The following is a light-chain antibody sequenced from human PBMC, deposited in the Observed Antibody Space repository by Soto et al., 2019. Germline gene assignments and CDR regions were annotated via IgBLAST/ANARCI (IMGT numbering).Light chain of an antibody. J-gene: IGLJ1*01. Sequence: QSALTQPASLSGSPGQSITISCTGTSSDIGAYDYVSWFQQHPGKAPKLMISEVNNRPSGVSNRFSGSKSGNTAYLTISGLQVEDEAEYFGFSFTSSRTHGCGSGTKVTV. CDR2: EVN. CDR3: FSFTSSRTHG. V-gene: IGLV2-14*01. CDR1: SSDIGAYDY.